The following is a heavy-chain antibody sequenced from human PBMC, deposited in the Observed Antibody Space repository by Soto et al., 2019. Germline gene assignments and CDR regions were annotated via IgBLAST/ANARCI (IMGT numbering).Heavy chain of an antibody. Sequence: QVQLQQWGAGLLKPSETLSLTCAVYGGSFSGYYWSWIRQPPGKGLEWIGEINHSGSTNHNPSLKSRVTISVDTSKNQFSLKLSSVTAADTAVYYCASAPSYGDYVDYWGQGTLVTVSS. J-gene: IGHJ4*02. CDR2: INHSGST. CDR1: GGSFSGYY. CDR3: ASAPSYGDYVDY. V-gene: IGHV4-34*01. D-gene: IGHD4-17*01.